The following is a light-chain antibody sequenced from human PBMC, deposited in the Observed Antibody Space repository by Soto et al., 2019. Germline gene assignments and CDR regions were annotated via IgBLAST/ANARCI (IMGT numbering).Light chain of an antibody. Sequence: DVPMTQSPSSLSSSLGERVTIACQTSQDMSQYLSGYHQKLGKATKFLIYDASNFETGVPSRFSGSGSGTEFTLTISSLQPEDIATYYCQQYDNLPPTFGGGTKVESK. CDR3: QQYDNLPPT. CDR2: DAS. J-gene: IGKJ4*01. CDR1: QDMSQY. V-gene: IGKV1-33*01.